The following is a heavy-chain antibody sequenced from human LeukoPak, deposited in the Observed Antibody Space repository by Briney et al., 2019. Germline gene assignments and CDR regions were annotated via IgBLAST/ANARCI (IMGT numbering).Heavy chain of an antibody. V-gene: IGHV4-59*01. Sequence: SETLSLTCAVYGGSFSGYYWSWIRQPPGKGLEWIGHIDYSGSTNYNPSLESRVTISIDMSKNQFSLKLSSVTSADSAVYYCARDRGYYYGGAFDVWGQGTIIAVSS. J-gene: IGHJ3*01. CDR2: IDYSGST. D-gene: IGHD3-22*01. CDR1: GGSFSGYY. CDR3: ARDRGYYYGGAFDV.